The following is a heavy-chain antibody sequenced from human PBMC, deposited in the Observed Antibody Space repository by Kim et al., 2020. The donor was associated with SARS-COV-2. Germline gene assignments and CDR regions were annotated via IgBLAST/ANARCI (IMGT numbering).Heavy chain of an antibody. CDR1: GGSFSGYY. CDR2: INHSGST. CDR3: ARAAVAGIGEFDY. D-gene: IGHD6-19*01. J-gene: IGHJ4*02. Sequence: SETLSLTCAVYGGSFSGYYWSWIRQPPGKGLEWIGEINHSGSTNYNPSLKSRVTISVDTSKNQFSLKLSSVTAADTAVYYCARAAVAGIGEFDYWGQGTLVTVSS. V-gene: IGHV4-34*01.